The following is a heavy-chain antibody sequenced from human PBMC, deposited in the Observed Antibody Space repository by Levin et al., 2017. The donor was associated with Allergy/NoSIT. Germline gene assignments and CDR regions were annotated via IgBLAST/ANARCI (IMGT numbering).Heavy chain of an antibody. Sequence: GESLKISCAASGFTFSSYSLTWVRQAPGKGLEWVSSISNNTTYIYYADSVKGRFTISRDNAKNSLYLQMDSLRAEDTAVYYCARDVGYCSGGSCYENWFDPWGQGTLVTVSS. V-gene: IGHV3-21*01. D-gene: IGHD2-15*01. CDR1: GFTFSSYS. J-gene: IGHJ5*02. CDR2: ISNNTTYI. CDR3: ARDVGYCSGGSCYENWFDP.